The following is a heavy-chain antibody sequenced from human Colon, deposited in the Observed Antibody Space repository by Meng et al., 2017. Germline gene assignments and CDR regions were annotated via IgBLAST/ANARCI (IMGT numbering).Heavy chain of an antibody. CDR1: GGSFSGYY. Sequence: QVRLQQWGAGLLKPSETLSLTCAVYGGSFSGYYWSWIRQPTGKGLEWIGEINHSGSTNYNPSLKSRVTISVDTSKNQFSLKLSSVTAADTAVYYCARGVAGGLGIHFDYWGQEPWSPSPQ. J-gene: IGHJ4*01. CDR3: ARGVAGGLGIHFDY. D-gene: IGHD3-16*01. V-gene: IGHV4-34*01. CDR2: INHSGST.